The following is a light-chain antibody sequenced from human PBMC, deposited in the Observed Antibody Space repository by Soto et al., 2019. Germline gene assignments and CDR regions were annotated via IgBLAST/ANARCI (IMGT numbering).Light chain of an antibody. CDR2: EVS. V-gene: IGLV2-23*02. J-gene: IGLJ2*01. Sequence: QSALTQPASVSGSPGQSITISCTGTSSDVGSYNLVSWYQQHPGKAPKLMIYEVSKRPSGVSNRFSGSKSGNTASLTISGLQAEDEADYYCCSYAGSSTFGVVFGGGTKLTV. CDR3: CSYAGSSTFGVV. CDR1: SSDVGSYNL.